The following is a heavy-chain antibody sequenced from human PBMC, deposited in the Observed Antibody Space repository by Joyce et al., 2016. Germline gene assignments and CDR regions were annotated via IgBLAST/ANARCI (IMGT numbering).Heavy chain of an antibody. CDR3: ARNGDLHSTGWNTFDY. D-gene: IGHD6-19*01. Sequence: QVQLRESGPGLVKPSESLSLTCSVAGDPISTHDRSWIRQSPGKGLDWIGGLRYNENTNSSPSIWSRLTISGDTSKNQFSLKLNSLTAADTAVYYCARNGDLHSTGWNTFDYWGQGILVIVSS. CDR1: GDPISTHD. V-gene: IGHV4-59*11. J-gene: IGHJ4*02. CDR2: LRYNENT.